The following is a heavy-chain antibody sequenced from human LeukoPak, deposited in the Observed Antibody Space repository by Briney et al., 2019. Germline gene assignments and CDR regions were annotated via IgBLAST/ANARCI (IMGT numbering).Heavy chain of an antibody. CDR2: IIPILGIA. J-gene: IGHJ4*02. CDR1: GGTFTSYA. CDR3: ARDLVVSCSSTSCSVAPSDF. D-gene: IGHD2-2*01. V-gene: IGHV1-69*04. Sequence: SVNVSYKASGGTFTSYAITWVRQAPGQGLEWMGRIIPILGIATYAQNFQGRVTITADKSTSTAYMELSSLRSEDTAVYYCARDLVVSCSSTSCSVAPSDFWGQGTLVTVSS.